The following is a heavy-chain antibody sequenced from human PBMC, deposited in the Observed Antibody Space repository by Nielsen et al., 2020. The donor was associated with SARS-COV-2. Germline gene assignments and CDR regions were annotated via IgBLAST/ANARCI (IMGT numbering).Heavy chain of an antibody. CDR2: ISASGGST. J-gene: IGHJ4*02. V-gene: IGHV3-23*01. CDR3: ARETLDYTSSFVDY. CDR1: EFTFNSQA. Sequence: GESLKISCAASEFTFNSQAMTWVRQAPGKRLEWVSTISASGGSTYYADSLKGRFTISRDNSKDTLYLQMDSLRPEDTAVYFCARETLDYTSSFVDYWGQGTLVTVSP. D-gene: IGHD4-11*01.